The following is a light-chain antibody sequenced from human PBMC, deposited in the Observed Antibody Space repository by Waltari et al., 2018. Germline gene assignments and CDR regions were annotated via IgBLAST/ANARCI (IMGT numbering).Light chain of an antibody. Sequence: QSALTQPASVSGSPGQSLTISCTGPSSDVGTYNLVSWYQQYPGKAPKVMIYDDNRRPSGVSDRFSGSKSGNTASLTISGVQAEDEADYYCCSYAGSYTWVFGGGTKLTVL. CDR3: CSYAGSYTWV. CDR2: DDN. CDR1: SSDVGTYNL. V-gene: IGLV2-23*01. J-gene: IGLJ3*02.